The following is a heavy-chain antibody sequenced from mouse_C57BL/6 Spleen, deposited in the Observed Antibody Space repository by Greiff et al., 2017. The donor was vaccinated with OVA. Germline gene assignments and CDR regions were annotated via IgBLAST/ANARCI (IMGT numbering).Heavy chain of an antibody. V-gene: IGHV1-69*01. J-gene: IGHJ4*01. CDR3: ARGERTTAAMDY. CDR2: IDPSDSYT. D-gene: IGHD1-2*01. CDR1: GYTFTSYW. Sequence: VQLQQPGAELVMPGASVKLSCKASGYTFTSYWMHWVKQRPGQGLEWIGEIDPSDSYTNYNQKFKGKSTLTVDKSSSTAYMQLSSLTSEDSAVYYCARGERTTAAMDYWGQGTSVTVSS.